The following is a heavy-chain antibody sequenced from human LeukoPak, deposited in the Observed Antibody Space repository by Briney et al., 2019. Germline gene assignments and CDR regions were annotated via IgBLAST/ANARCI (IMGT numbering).Heavy chain of an antibody. CDR3: AREISGRNWFDP. J-gene: IGHJ5*02. CDR1: GGSVSSGSYY. Sequence: PSETLSLTCTVSGGSVSSGSYYWSWIRQPPGKGLEWIGYIYYSGSTNYNPSLKSRVTISVDTSKNQFSLKLSSVTAADTAVYYCAREISGRNWFDPWGQGTLVTVSS. CDR2: IYYSGST. D-gene: IGHD6-25*01. V-gene: IGHV4-61*01.